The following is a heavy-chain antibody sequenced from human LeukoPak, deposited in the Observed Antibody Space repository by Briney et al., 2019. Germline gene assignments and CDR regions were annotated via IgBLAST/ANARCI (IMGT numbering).Heavy chain of an antibody. Sequence: SVKVSCKASGGTFSSYAISWVRQAPGQGLEWMGGIIPIFGTANYAQKFQGRVTITTDESTSTAYMELSSLRSEDTAVYYCAREIRPGHSGFDYWGQGTLVTVSS. J-gene: IGHJ4*02. V-gene: IGHV1-69*05. CDR1: GGTFSSYA. CDR2: IIPIFGTA. D-gene: IGHD1-26*01. CDR3: AREIRPGHSGFDY.